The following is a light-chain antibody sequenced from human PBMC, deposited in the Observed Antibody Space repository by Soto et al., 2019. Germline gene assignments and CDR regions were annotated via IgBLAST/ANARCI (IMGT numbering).Light chain of an antibody. Sequence: DIQMTQSPSSLSASAGDRVTITCRASQSMNNYVNWYQQKPGKAPQLLIYAASSLQSGVPPRFSGCGSGTDFTLAISSLQPEDFATYYCQQSYSTPYTFGQGTKLEI. CDR3: QQSYSTPYT. V-gene: IGKV1-39*01. CDR2: AAS. CDR1: QSMNNY. J-gene: IGKJ2*01.